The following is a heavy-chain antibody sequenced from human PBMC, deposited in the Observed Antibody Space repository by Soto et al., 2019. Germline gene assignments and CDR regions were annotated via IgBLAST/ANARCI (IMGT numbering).Heavy chain of an antibody. V-gene: IGHV3-33*01. CDR2: IWFDGSKK. CDR1: GFTFRSYG. D-gene: IGHD2-2*01. CDR3: ARDRLVPYGYGMDV. Sequence: QMQLVESGGGVVQPGRSLRLSCAASGFTFRSYGIHWVRQAPGKGLEWVALIWFDGSKKYYVVSVKGRFAVSRDNSKNTLYLQMNSLRVEDTAVYYCARDRLVPYGYGMDVWGQGTTVTVSS. J-gene: IGHJ6*02.